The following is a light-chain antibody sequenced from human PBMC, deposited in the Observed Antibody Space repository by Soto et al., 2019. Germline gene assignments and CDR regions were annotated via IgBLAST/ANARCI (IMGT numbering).Light chain of an antibody. CDR3: QHYNTYPWT. V-gene: IGKV1-5*03. J-gene: IGKJ1*01. CDR2: TAS. CDR1: QSISSW. Sequence: DIQMTQSPSILAASVGDRVTITCRASQSISSWSAWYQQTQGTAPNLLIHTASHLESGVPSRFSGSGSGTEFPLTISSLQPGDFATYYCQHYNTYPWTFGQGTKVDIK.